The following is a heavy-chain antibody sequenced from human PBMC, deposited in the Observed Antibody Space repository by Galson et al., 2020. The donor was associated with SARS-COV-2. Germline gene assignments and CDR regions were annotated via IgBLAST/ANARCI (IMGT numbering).Heavy chain of an antibody. J-gene: IGHJ3*01. CDR3: ARLHYGEYAPEAFDV. V-gene: IGHV4-30-2*01. CDR2: ISHSGGT. Sequence: TLSLTCAVSGTSISSGSYSWNWIRQPPGKGLEWIGYISHSGGTYYNPSRKSRVTISGDRSKNLFSLRLSSVTAADTAVYYCARLHYGEYAPEAFDVWGPGTRVTV. CDR1: GTSISSGSYS. D-gene: IGHD4-17*01.